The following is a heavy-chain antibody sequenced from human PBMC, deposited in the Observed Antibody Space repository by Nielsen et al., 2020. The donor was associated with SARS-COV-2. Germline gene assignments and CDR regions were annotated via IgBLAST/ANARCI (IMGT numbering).Heavy chain of an antibody. J-gene: IGHJ3*02. CDR2: IIPIFGTA. D-gene: IGHD2-8*01. V-gene: IGHV1-69*06. CDR3: ARGGDIVLMVYAINDAFDI. Sequence: SVKVSCKASGGTFSSYAISWVRQAPGQGLEWMGGIIPIFGTANYAQKFQGRVTITADKSTSTAYMELSSLRSEDTAVYYCARGGDIVLMVYAINDAFDIWGQGTMVTVSS. CDR1: GGTFSSYA.